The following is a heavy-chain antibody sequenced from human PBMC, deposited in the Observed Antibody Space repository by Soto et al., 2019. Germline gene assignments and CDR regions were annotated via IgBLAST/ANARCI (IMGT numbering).Heavy chain of an antibody. CDR2: ISSSGSTI. CDR1: GFTFSSYE. J-gene: IGHJ6*02. V-gene: IGHV3-48*03. Sequence: EVQLVESGGGLVQPGGSLRLSCAASGFTFSSYEMNWVRQAPGKGLEWVSYISSSGSTIYYAESVKGRFTIYRDNAKNSLYLQMSSLRAEDTAVYYCARDGTLYLYSKNGMDVWGQGTTVTVSS. D-gene: IGHD4-4*01. CDR3: ARDGTLYLYSKNGMDV.